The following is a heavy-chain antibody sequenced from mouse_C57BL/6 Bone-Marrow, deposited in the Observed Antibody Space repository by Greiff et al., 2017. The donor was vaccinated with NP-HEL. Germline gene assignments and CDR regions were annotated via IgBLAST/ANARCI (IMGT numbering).Heavy chain of an antibody. CDR2: IRNKANGYTT. CDR1: GFTFTDYY. V-gene: IGHV7-3*01. J-gene: IGHJ2*01. Sequence: EVMLVESGGGLVQPGGSLSLSCAASGFTFTDYYMSWVRQPPGKALEWLGFIRNKANGYTTEYSASVKGRFTISRDNSQSILYLQMNALRAEDSATYYCARLYYDYVDYWGQGTTLTVSS. CDR3: ARLYYDYVDY. D-gene: IGHD2-4*01.